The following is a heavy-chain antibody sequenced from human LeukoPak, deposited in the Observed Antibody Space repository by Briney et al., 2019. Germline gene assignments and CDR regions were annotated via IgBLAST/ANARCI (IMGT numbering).Heavy chain of an antibody. Sequence: PGGSLRLSCAASGFTFSSYGMHWVRQAPGKGLEWVAFIRYDGSNKYYADSVKGRFTISRGNSKNTLYLQMNSLRAEDTAVYYCTGTYYYDSSGYQTWGQGTLVTVSS. CDR1: GFTFSSYG. J-gene: IGHJ4*02. CDR3: TGTYYYDSSGYQT. V-gene: IGHV3-30*02. CDR2: IRYDGSNK. D-gene: IGHD3-22*01.